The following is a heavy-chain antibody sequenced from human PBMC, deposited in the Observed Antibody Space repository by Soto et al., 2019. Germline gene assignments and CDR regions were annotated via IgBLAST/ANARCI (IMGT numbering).Heavy chain of an antibody. CDR1: GFNFGYYA. Sequence: PGGSLRLSCAASGFNFGYYAMFWFRQAPGKGLEWVSTIYAAGGSKYYADSVKGRFTISRDNSKNTLYLQMNSLRAEDTAVYYCAKGRYYYDSSGLDYWGQGTLVTVSS. D-gene: IGHD3-22*01. J-gene: IGHJ4*02. CDR3: AKGRYYYDSSGLDY. V-gene: IGHV3-23*01. CDR2: IYAAGGSK.